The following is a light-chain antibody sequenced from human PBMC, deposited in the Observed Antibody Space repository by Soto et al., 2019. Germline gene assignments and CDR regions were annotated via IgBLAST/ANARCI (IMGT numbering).Light chain of an antibody. Sequence: QSALTQPASVSGSPGQSITISCTGTSSDGGGYNYVSWYQQHPGKAPKLMIYEVSYRPSGVSDRFSGSKSGNTASLTISGLQAEDEADYFCSSYRSSSTNWVFGGGTKLTVL. V-gene: IGLV2-14*01. J-gene: IGLJ3*02. CDR2: EVS. CDR1: SSDGGGYNY. CDR3: SSYRSSSTNWV.